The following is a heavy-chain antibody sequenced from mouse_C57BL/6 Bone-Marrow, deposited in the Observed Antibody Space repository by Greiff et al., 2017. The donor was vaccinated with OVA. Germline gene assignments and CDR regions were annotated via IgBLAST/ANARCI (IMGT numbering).Heavy chain of an antibody. CDR1: GYTFTDYN. Sequence: EVKLMASGPELVKPGASVKMSCKASGYTFTDYNMHWVKQSHGKSLEWIGYINPNNGGTSYNQKFKGKATLTVNKSSSTAYMELRSLTSEDSAVYYCAREYYGKGGFAYWGQGTLVTVSA. D-gene: IGHD2-1*01. CDR2: INPNNGGT. V-gene: IGHV1-22*01. J-gene: IGHJ3*01. CDR3: AREYYGKGGFAY.